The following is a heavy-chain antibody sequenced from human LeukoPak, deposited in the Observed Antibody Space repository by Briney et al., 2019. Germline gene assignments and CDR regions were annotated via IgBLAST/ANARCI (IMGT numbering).Heavy chain of an antibody. Sequence: GASVKVSCKASGYTFTGYYIHWVRQAPGQGLEWMGWINPKSGGTKYAREFQGRVTMTGDTSISTAYMELSRLRSDDTAVYHCARYGDCSNGVCYFDYWGQGTLVTVSS. J-gene: IGHJ4*02. V-gene: IGHV1-2*02. CDR1: GYTFTGYY. CDR2: INPKSGGT. CDR3: ARYGDCSNGVCYFDY. D-gene: IGHD2-8*01.